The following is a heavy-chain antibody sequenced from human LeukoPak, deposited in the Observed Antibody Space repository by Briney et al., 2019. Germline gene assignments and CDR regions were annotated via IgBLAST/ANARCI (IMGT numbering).Heavy chain of an antibody. V-gene: IGHV1-18*01. CDR1: GYTFTSYG. Sequence: ASVKVSCKASGYTFTSYGISWVRQAPGQGLEWMGWISAYNGNTNYAQTLQGRVTMTTDTSTSTAYMELRSLRSDDTAVYYCARDLPASRFYGDYAGLDYWGQGTLVTVSS. J-gene: IGHJ4*02. D-gene: IGHD4-17*01. CDR2: ISAYNGNT. CDR3: ARDLPASRFYGDYAGLDY.